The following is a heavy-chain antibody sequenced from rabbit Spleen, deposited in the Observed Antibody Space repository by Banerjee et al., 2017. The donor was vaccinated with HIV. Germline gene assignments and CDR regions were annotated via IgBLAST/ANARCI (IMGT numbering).Heavy chain of an antibody. CDR3: ARDGAGGSYFAL. D-gene: IGHD8-1*01. V-gene: IGHV1S47*01. J-gene: IGHJ4*01. Sequence: QEQLVESGGGLVMPEGSLTLTCKASGFDFSSNAMCWVRQAPGKGPEWIACIANGDGSTYYANWVNGRFSISRENAQNTVFLQMTSLTAADTATYFCARDGAGGSYFALWGQGTLVTVS. CDR1: GFDFSSNA. CDR2: IANGDGST.